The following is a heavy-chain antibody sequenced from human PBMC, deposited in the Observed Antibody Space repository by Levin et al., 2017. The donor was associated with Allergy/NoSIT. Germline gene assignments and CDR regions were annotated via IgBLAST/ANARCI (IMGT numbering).Heavy chain of an antibody. CDR1: GYSFTSYW. Sequence: GESLKISCQGSGYSFTSYWIGWVRQMPGKGLEWVGIIYPGDSDTRYSPSFQGQVTISADKSSSTAYLQWSSLKASDTAIYYCARRGTPDYYYYMDVWGKGTTVTVSS. CDR3: ARRGTPDYYYYMDV. J-gene: IGHJ6*03. CDR2: IYPGDSDT. V-gene: IGHV5-51*01. D-gene: IGHD2-15*01.